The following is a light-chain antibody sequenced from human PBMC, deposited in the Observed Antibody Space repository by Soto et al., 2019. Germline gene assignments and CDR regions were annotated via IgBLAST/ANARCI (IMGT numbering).Light chain of an antibody. CDR2: GIS. J-gene: IGKJ1*01. Sequence: EIVLTPSPATLSLSPVERATLSCRASQSVSSYLAWYQQKPGQPPRLLIYGISTRATGIPARFSGSGSGTEFTLTISSLQPDDFATYYCQQYNSWTFGQGTKVDIK. CDR3: QQYNSWT. V-gene: IGKV3-15*01. CDR1: QSVSSY.